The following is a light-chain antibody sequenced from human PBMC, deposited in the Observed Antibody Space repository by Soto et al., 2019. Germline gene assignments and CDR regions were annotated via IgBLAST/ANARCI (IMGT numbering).Light chain of an antibody. CDR2: DAS. V-gene: IGKV3-11*01. Sequence: EIVLPQSPATLSLSPGDRATLSCRASQSVSSYLAWYQQKPGQAPRLLIYDASNRATAIPARFSGSRSGTDFTLTISSLEPEDFAVYYCQQRTNWWTFGQGTKVEIK. CDR3: QQRTNWWT. CDR1: QSVSSY. J-gene: IGKJ1*01.